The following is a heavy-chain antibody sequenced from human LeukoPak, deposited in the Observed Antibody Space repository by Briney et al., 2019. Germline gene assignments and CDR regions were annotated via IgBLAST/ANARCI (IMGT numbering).Heavy chain of an antibody. J-gene: IGHJ4*02. D-gene: IGHD1-1*01. CDR1: GFTFSRYA. Sequence: PGGSLRLSCAVSGFTFSRYAMYWVRQAPGKGLECVTAISFDGGNTHYAESVKGRFTVSRDNSKNTVYLQMNSLRAEDTALYYCAKDVYQWNEPGGLDYWGQGTLVTVSS. V-gene: IGHV3-30*18. CDR3: AKDVYQWNEPGGLDY. CDR2: ISFDGGNT.